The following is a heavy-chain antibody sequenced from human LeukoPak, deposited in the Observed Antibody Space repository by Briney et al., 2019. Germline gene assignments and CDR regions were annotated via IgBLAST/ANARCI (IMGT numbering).Heavy chain of an antibody. D-gene: IGHD6-13*01. Sequence: GGSLRLSCAASGLPSVTSSWSGSGRLPGKGLEGFGRSRNKADSYTAEYAASVKGRFTISRDESKNSLYLQISSLETEDAAVYYCATSSWYRLAYWGQGSLVTVSS. CDR3: ATSSWYRLAY. CDR1: GLPSVTSS. CDR2: SRNKADSYTA. V-gene: IGHV3-72*01. J-gene: IGHJ4*02.